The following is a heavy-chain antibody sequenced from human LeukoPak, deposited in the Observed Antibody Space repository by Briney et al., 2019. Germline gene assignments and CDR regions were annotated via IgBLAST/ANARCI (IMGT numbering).Heavy chain of an antibody. CDR2: ISGSGGST. D-gene: IGHD3-22*01. J-gene: IGHJ6*02. V-gene: IGHV3-23*01. CDR3: ARDQGGYYDSSGLYGMDV. Sequence: GGSLRLSCAASGFTFSSYAMSWVRQAPGKGLEWVSAISGSGGSTYYADSVKGRFTMSRDNAKNSLYLQMNSLRAEDTAVYYCARDQGGYYDSSGLYGMDVWGQGTTVTVSS. CDR1: GFTFSSYA.